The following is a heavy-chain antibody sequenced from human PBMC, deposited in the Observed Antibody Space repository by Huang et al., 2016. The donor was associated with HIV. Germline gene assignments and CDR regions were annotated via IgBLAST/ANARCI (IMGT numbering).Heavy chain of an antibody. CDR2: ISYDGSNK. CDR3: ARDGLVCNYYYDSSGYYLGDAFDI. D-gene: IGHD3-22*01. CDR1: GFTFSGYA. V-gene: IGHV3-30-3*01. Sequence: QVQLVESGGGVAQPGRSLRLSCAASGFTFSGYAMHWVRQAPGKGLGWWAVISYDGSNKQYADSGKGRFTISRDNSKNALYLQMNSLRAEDTAVYYCARDGLVCNYYYDSSGYYLGDAFDIWGQGTMVTVSS. J-gene: IGHJ3*02.